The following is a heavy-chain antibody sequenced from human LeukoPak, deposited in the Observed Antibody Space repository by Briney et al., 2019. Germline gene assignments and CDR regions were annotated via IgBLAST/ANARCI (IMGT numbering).Heavy chain of an antibody. D-gene: IGHD1-26*01. CDR1: GGSISSYY. Sequence: SETLSLTCSVSGGSISSYYWRWIRQPPGKGLEWIGYIYYSGSTSYNPSLRSRVTMSVDTSKNQFSLKLSSVTAADTAVYYCARQGGYYYYGMDVWGQGTTVTVSS. CDR2: IYYSGST. CDR3: ARQGGYYYYGMDV. J-gene: IGHJ6*02. V-gene: IGHV4-59*08.